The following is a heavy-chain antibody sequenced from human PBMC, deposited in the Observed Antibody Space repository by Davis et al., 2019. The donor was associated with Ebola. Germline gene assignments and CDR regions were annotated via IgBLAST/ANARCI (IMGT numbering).Heavy chain of an antibody. J-gene: IGHJ3*02. CDR2: VNPNSGNT. CDR1: GYTFTSYD. V-gene: IGHV1-8*01. Sequence: ASVKVSCKASGYTFTSYDINWVRQATGQGLEWMGWVNPNSGNTGYAQKFQGRVTMTRNTSISTAYMELSSLRSEDTAVYYCARGRFIAAAGAFDIWGQGTMVTVSS. D-gene: IGHD6-13*01. CDR3: ARGRFIAAAGAFDI.